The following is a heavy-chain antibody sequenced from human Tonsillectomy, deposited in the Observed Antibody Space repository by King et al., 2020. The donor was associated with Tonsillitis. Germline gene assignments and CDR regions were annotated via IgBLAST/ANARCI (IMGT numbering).Heavy chain of an antibody. D-gene: IGHD3-9*01. Sequence: QLVQSGAEVKKPGASVKVSCKASGYTFTTYGISWVRQAPGQGLEWMGWISTYNGNTNYAQKFQGRVTMTTDTSTSTAYMELRSLRSDDTAVFYCARVSGDYQILAGFDCRGQGTLVTVSS. CDR2: ISTYNGNT. V-gene: IGHV1-18*04. J-gene: IGHJ4*02. CDR3: ARVSGDYQILAGFDC. CDR1: GYTFTTYG.